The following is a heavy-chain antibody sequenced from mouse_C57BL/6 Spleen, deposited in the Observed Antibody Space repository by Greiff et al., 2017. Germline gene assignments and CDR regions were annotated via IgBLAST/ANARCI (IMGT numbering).Heavy chain of an antibody. V-gene: IGHV1-80*01. CDR1: GYAFSSYW. J-gene: IGHJ4*01. Sequence: QVQLQQSGAELVKPGASVKISCKASGYAFSSYWMNWVKQRPGKGLEWIGQIYPGDGDTNYNGKFKGKATLTADKSSSTAYMQRSSLTSEDSAIYFCARSGTTVVAPNAMDYWGQGTSVTVSS. CDR3: ARSGTTVVAPNAMDY. D-gene: IGHD1-1*01. CDR2: IYPGDGDT.